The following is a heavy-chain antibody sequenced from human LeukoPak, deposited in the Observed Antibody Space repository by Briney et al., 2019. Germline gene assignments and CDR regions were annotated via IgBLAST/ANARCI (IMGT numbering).Heavy chain of an antibody. V-gene: IGHV4-59*08. J-gene: IGHJ4*02. CDR2: IYYSGST. D-gene: IGHD3-9*01. Sequence: SETLSLTCTVSGGSIRSHYWSWVRQPPGKGLEWIGYIYYSGSTNYNPSLKSRVTISVDTSKNQLSLKLSSVTAADTAVYYCARHNYDILTGYPPYYFDYWGQGTLVTVSS. CDR3: ARHNYDILTGYPPYYFDY. CDR1: GGSIRSHY.